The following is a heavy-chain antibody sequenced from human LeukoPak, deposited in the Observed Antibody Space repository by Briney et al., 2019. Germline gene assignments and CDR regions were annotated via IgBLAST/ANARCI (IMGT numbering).Heavy chain of an antibody. V-gene: IGHV3-9*01. Sequence: MXWXXXXPGKGLEWVSGXSWNSGSIGYSVSLKCLFTISTDNAKNSLYLQMNSLRAEDTAVYYCARDTALRYCSSTSCYGKAWFDPWGQGTLVTVSS. J-gene: IGHJ5*02. CDR2: XSWNSGSI. CDR3: ARDTALRYCSSTSCYGKAWFDP. D-gene: IGHD2-2*01.